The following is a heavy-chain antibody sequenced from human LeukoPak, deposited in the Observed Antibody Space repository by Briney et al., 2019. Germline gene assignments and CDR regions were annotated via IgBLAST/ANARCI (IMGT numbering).Heavy chain of an antibody. Sequence: GGSLRLSCAASGFTFSSYWMSWVRQAPGKGLEWVANIKQDGSEKHYVDSVKGRFTISRDNAKNSLYLQMNSLRAEDTAVYYCARDRGGSYQLPWYYFDYWGQGTLVTVSS. D-gene: IGHD1-26*01. CDR3: ARDRGGSYQLPWYYFDY. CDR1: GFTFSSYW. CDR2: IKQDGSEK. V-gene: IGHV3-7*01. J-gene: IGHJ4*02.